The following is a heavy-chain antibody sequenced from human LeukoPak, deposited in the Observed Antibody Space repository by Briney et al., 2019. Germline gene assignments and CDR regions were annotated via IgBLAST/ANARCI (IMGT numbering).Heavy chain of an antibody. CDR3: ARGPGSSGGAYVGDY. V-gene: IGHV3-74*01. J-gene: IGHJ4*01. CDR1: GFTFSGYW. Sequence: GGSLRLSCAASGFTFSGYWMHWVRQAPGKGPVWVSRVDGGGSSTSYADSVKGRFSISRDNAKSTLYLQMNSLIVEDTAVYYCARGPGSSGGAYVGDYWGHGTLVTVSS. CDR2: VDGGGSST. D-gene: IGHD6-19*01.